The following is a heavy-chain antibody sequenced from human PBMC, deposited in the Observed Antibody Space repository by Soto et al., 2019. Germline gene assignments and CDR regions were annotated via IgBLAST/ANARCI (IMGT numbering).Heavy chain of an antibody. CDR3: ARPPRGSGSYRGPPTNIDYYGMDV. J-gene: IGHJ6*02. Sequence: PEEPRILTCSTSGFTFSSYSMNWVRQAPGKALEWVSYICSSSSPIYYADSVQGRFTISRDNAKNSLYLQMNSLRAEDTAVYYCARPPRGSGSYRGPPTNIDYYGMDVWGQGTMVTVS. CDR1: GFTFSSYS. D-gene: IGHD3-10*01. V-gene: IGHV3-48*01. CDR2: ICSSSSPI.